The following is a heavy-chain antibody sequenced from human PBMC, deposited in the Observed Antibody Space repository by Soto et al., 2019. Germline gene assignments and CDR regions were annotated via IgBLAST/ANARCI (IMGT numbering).Heavy chain of an antibody. CDR3: VRGGGGGLFDP. J-gene: IGHJ5*02. V-gene: IGHV3-21*01. Sequence: PGGSLRLSCVTSGFTFSTYSMKWVRQAPGRGLEWVSSISSSSGHIYFADSVKGRFTISRDNAKRSLYLQMMSLTAEDTAIYYCVRGGGGGLFDPWGQGTMVTVSS. CDR2: ISSSSGHI. CDR1: GFTFSTYS. D-gene: IGHD2-15*01.